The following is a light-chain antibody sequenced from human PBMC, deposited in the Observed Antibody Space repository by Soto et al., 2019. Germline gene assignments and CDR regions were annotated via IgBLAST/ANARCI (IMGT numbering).Light chain of an antibody. CDR1: QSVSGSY. J-gene: IGKJ3*01. CDR2: GAS. Sequence: EIVLTQSPRTLSLSPGQSATLSCRASQSVSGSYLAWYQQKPGQAPRLLIYGASSRATGIPDRFSGSGSGTDFTLTISRLEPEDFAVYYCQYYETSLTFGPGTKVDIK. CDR3: QYYETSLT. V-gene: IGKV3-20*01.